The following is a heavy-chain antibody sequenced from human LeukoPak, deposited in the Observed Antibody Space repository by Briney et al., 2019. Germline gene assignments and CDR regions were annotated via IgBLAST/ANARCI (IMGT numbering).Heavy chain of an antibody. D-gene: IGHD4-17*01. J-gene: IGHJ4*02. CDR2: ISSSGTTI. CDR1: GFTFNSYA. Sequence: GGSLRLSCAASGFTFNSYAMSWVRQAPGKGLEWVSYISSSGTTIYYADSVKGRFTISRDNAKNSLFLQMNSLRAEDTAVYYCARDIHTVTSGREYWGQGTLVTVSS. V-gene: IGHV3-48*04. CDR3: ARDIHTVTSGREY.